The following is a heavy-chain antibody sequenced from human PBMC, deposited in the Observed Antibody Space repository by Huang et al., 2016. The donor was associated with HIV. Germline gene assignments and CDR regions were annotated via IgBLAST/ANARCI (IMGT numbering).Heavy chain of an antibody. V-gene: IGHV3-30-3*01. Sequence: QVQLVESGGGVVQPGGSLRLSCAASGFIFSSYGIHWVRRAPGKGLEWVAVISFDGNNKYYADSVKGRFTISRDNSEDTLYLQMNSLRADDTAIYYCARVLYGDFALGDAFDVWGQGTMVTVSS. CDR2: ISFDGNNK. CDR1: GFIFSSYG. D-gene: IGHD2-21*02. CDR3: ARVLYGDFALGDAFDV. J-gene: IGHJ3*01.